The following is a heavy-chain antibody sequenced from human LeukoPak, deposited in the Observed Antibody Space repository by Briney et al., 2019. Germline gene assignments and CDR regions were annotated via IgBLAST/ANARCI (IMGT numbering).Heavy chain of an antibody. CDR3: AREGIASDV. V-gene: IGHV1-46*01. Sequence: ASVKVSCKASGGTFSSYAISWVRQAPGQGLEWMGIINPSGGSTSYAQKFQGRVTMTRDTSTSTVYMELSSLRSEDTAVYYCAREGIASDVWGQGTTVTVSS. D-gene: IGHD6-13*01. CDR2: INPSGGST. J-gene: IGHJ6*02. CDR1: GGTFSSYA.